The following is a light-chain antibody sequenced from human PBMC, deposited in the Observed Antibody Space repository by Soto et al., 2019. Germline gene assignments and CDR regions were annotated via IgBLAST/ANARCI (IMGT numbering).Light chain of an antibody. CDR1: QTVSSRG. CDR3: QQYDNWPPT. Sequence: EIVMTQSPATLSVSPGERATLSCRASQTVSSRGLAWYQQKPGQAPRLLIYGASTRATGIPARFSGSGSGTEFTLTLSSLQFEDFAVYYCQQYDNWPPTFGQGTKVEIK. J-gene: IGKJ1*01. V-gene: IGKV3-15*01. CDR2: GAS.